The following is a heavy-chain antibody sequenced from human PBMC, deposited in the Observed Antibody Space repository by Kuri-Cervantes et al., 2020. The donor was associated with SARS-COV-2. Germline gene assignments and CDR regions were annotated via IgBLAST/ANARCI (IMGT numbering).Heavy chain of an antibody. Sequence: SVKVSCKASGGTFSSYAISWVRQAPGQGLEWMGGIIPIFGTANYAQKFQGRVTITTDESTSTAYMELSSLRSEDTAVYYCAKDRGYSTGYFDYWGQGTLVTVSS. CDR1: GGTFSSYA. V-gene: IGHV1-69*05. CDR2: IIPIFGTA. D-gene: IGHD5-12*01. J-gene: IGHJ4*02. CDR3: AKDRGYSTGYFDY.